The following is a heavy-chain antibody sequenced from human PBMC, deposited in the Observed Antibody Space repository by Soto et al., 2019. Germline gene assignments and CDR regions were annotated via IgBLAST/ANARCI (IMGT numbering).Heavy chain of an antibody. Sequence: PSETLSLTCTISGGSITSFYWSWLRQPPGKGLEWIGYIDYSGNTKYNPSLESRVTISVDTSKNQFSLRLRSVTAADTAVYYCARLFWSGYYYFDYWGKGTLVTVSS. J-gene: IGHJ4*02. D-gene: IGHD3-3*01. CDR1: GGSITSFY. V-gene: IGHV4-59*08. CDR3: ARLFWSGYYYFDY. CDR2: IDYSGNT.